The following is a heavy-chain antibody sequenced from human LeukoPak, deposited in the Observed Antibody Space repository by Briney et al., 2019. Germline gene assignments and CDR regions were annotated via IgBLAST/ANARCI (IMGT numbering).Heavy chain of an antibody. D-gene: IGHD1-26*01. Sequence: ASVKVSCKASGYTFTGCYMHWVRHAPGQGLEWMGWINPNSGGTNYAQKFEGWVTMTRDTSISTAYMELSRLRSDDTAVYYCARDRSGELEYGMDVWGQGTTVTVSS. J-gene: IGHJ6*02. CDR1: GYTFTGCY. CDR3: ARDRSGELEYGMDV. CDR2: INPNSGGT. V-gene: IGHV1-2*04.